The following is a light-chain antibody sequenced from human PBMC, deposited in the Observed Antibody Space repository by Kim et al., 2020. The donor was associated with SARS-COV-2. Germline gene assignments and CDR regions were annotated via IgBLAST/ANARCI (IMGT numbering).Light chain of an antibody. CDR2: GAS. CDR1: QSVGSN. J-gene: IGKJ5*01. V-gene: IGKV3-15*01. CDR3: QQYSNWPIT. Sequence: VAPRKRATLSSRASQSVGSNLAWYLQKRGQAPRLLIYGASTRATGIPDRFSGSGSGTEFTLTISSLQSEDFAVYYCQQYSNWPITFGQGTRLEIK.